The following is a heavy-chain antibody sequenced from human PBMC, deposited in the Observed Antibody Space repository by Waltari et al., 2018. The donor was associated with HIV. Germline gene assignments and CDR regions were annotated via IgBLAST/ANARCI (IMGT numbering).Heavy chain of an antibody. J-gene: IGHJ6*02. D-gene: IGHD3-22*01. Sequence: EVQLVESGGGLVKPGGSLRLSCAASGFPFSRYSMNWVRQAPGKGLEWVSSISSSSIYISYADSVKGRFTISRDNAKNSLYLQMNSLRAEDTAVYYCARQDSSGGNYYYGMDVWGQGTTVTVSS. CDR2: ISSSSIYI. V-gene: IGHV3-21*01. CDR1: GFPFSRYS. CDR3: ARQDSSGGNYYYGMDV.